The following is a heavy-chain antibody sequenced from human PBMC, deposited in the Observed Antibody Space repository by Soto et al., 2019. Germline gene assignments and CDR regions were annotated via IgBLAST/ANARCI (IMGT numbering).Heavy chain of an antibody. CDR3: AKDRGPYCSGGICYPPSWFDP. CDR1: GFTFGNYA. V-gene: IGHV3-23*01. Sequence: GGSLRLSXVGSGFTFGNYAMSWVRQAPGKGLEWVSSITGIDGRTYYADSVKGRFTISRDNPKNTLYLQMNNLRAEDTAMFYCAKDRGPYCSGGICYPPSWFDPWGQGTQVTVSS. J-gene: IGHJ5*02. CDR2: ITGIDGRT. D-gene: IGHD2-15*01.